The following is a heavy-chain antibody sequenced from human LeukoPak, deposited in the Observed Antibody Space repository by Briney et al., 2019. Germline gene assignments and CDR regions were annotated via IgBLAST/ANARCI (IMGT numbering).Heavy chain of an antibody. V-gene: IGHV3-30-3*01. CDR1: GFTFSSYA. CDR2: ISYDGSNK. Sequence: GESLRISCAASGFTFSSYAMHLVCQAPGKGLEWVAVISYDGSNKYYADSVKGRFTISRDNSKNTLYLQMNSLRAEDTAVYYCARGDISSWLPMDVWGQGTTVTVSS. CDR3: ARGDISSWLPMDV. D-gene: IGHD6-13*01. J-gene: IGHJ6*02.